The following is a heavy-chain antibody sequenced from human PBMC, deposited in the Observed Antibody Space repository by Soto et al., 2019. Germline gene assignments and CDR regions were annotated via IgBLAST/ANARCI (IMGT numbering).Heavy chain of an antibody. D-gene: IGHD4-17*01. J-gene: IGHJ5*02. CDR2: ISDDGSSK. CDR1: GFIFSSYA. V-gene: IGHV3-30-3*01. Sequence: QVQLVESGGGVVQPGRSLRLSCAASGFIFSSYAMHWVRQAPGKGLEWVALISDDGSSKYYADSVKGRFTISRDNSKNTLDLNMNSLSADDTAVYYCPRADLTVTMSVFDPWGQGTLVTVSS. CDR3: PRADLTVTMSVFDP.